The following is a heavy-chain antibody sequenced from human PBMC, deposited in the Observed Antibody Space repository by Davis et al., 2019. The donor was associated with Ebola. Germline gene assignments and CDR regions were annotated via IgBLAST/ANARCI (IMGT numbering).Heavy chain of an antibody. CDR1: GGSFSGYY. CDR3: ARGPYCSSTSCHGSSYYYYGMDV. J-gene: IGHJ6*02. D-gene: IGHD2-2*01. Sequence: MPSETLSLTCAVYGGSFSGYYWSWIRQPPGKGLEWIGEINHSGSTNYNPSLKSRVTISVDTSKNQFSLKLSSVTAADTAVYYCARGPYCSSTSCHGSSYYYYGMDVWGQGTTVTVSS. V-gene: IGHV4-34*01. CDR2: INHSGST.